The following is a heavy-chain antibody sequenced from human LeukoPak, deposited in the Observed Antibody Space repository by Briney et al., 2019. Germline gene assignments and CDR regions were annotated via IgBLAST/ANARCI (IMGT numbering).Heavy chain of an antibody. CDR1: GFTFSSYS. Sequence: PGGSLRLSCAASGFTFSSYSMNWVRQAPGKGLEWVSSISSSSSYIYYADSVKGRFTISRNNAKNSLYLQMNSLRAEDTAVYYCARLGERTMVPPDYWGQGTLVTVSS. J-gene: IGHJ4*02. CDR3: ARLGERTMVPPDY. D-gene: IGHD3-10*01. CDR2: ISSSSSYI. V-gene: IGHV3-21*01.